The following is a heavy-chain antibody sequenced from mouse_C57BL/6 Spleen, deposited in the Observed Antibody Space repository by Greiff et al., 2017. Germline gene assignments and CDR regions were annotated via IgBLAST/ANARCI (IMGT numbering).Heavy chain of an antibody. V-gene: IGHV1-85*01. Sequence: QVQLKESGPELVKPGASVKLSCKASGYTFTSYDINWVKQRPGQGLEWIGWIYPRDGSTKYNEKFKGKATLTVDTSSSTAYMELHSLTSEDSAVYFCARSWYDYPYAMDYWGQGTSVTVSS. D-gene: IGHD2-4*01. J-gene: IGHJ4*01. CDR3: ARSWYDYPYAMDY. CDR2: IYPRDGST. CDR1: GYTFTSYD.